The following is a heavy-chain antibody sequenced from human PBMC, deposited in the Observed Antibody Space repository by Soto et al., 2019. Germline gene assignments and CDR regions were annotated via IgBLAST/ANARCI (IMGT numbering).Heavy chain of an antibody. CDR2: ISYDGSNK. CDR3: ASAVDRTFDY. D-gene: IGHD5-12*01. Sequence: QVQLVESGGGVVQPGRSLRLSCAASGFTFSSYGMHWVRQAPGKGLEWVAVISYDGSNKYYADSVKGRFSIARDNSKNTLYLQMNILRAEDTAGYYCASAVDRTFDYWGQGTLVTVSS. V-gene: IGHV3-30*03. CDR1: GFTFSSYG. J-gene: IGHJ4*02.